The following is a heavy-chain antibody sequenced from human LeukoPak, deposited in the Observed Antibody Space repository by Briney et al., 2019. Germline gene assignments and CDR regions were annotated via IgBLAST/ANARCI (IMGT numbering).Heavy chain of an antibody. CDR1: RGSISSYY. CDR2: SHYTGRT. Sequence: PSETLSLTCTVSRGSISSYYCSWIRQPPAKALEWIGYSHYTGRTNYNPSLKSRVTISVDTSKSQFSLKLDSATAADTAVYYCASSGYLPQTFDYWGQGALVTVYS. CDR3: ASSGYLPQTFDY. J-gene: IGHJ4*02. D-gene: IGHD3-22*01. V-gene: IGHV4-59*01.